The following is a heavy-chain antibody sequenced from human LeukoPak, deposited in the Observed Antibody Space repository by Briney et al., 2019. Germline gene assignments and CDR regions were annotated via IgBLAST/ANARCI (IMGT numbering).Heavy chain of an antibody. D-gene: IGHD1-1*01. CDR1: GYTFTSYY. J-gene: IGHJ5*02. Sequence: ASVTVSCKASGYTFTSYYMHWVRQAPGQGLDWMGLINPSGGSTSYAQKFQGRVTMTRDTSTSTVYMELSSLRSEDTAVYYCARDARGNDVGNWFDPWGQGTLVTVSS. CDR3: ARDARGNDVGNWFDP. CDR2: INPSGGST. V-gene: IGHV1-46*01.